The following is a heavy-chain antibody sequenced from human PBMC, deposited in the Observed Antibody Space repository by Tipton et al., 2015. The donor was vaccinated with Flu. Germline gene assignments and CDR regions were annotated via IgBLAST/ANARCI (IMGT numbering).Heavy chain of an antibody. Sequence: QLVQSGAEVKKPGASVKVSCKASGYTFTSYGISWVRQAPGQGLEWMGWISAYNGNTNYAQKLQGRVTMTTDTSTSTAYMELRSLRSDDTAVYYCARGTFPPTTVTSFPSDSWGQGTPVAVSS. CDR3: ARGTFPPTTVTSFPSDS. CDR2: ISAYNGNT. J-gene: IGHJ4*02. D-gene: IGHD4-17*01. V-gene: IGHV1-18*01. CDR1: GYTFTSYG.